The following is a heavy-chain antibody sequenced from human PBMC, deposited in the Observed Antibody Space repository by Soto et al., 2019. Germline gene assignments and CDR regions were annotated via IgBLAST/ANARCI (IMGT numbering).Heavy chain of an antibody. J-gene: IGHJ4*02. CDR3: ARNPSGQWVVPLYCDL. CDR2: ISSSSSTI. CDR1: GFTFSSYS. V-gene: IGHV3-48*02. D-gene: IGHD6-19*01. Sequence: GGSLRLSCAASGFTFSSYSMNWVRQAPGKGLEWVSYISSSSSTIYYADSVKGRFTISRDNAKNSLYLQMNSLRDEDTAIYYCARNPSGQWVVPLYCDLWGQGTLVTVSS.